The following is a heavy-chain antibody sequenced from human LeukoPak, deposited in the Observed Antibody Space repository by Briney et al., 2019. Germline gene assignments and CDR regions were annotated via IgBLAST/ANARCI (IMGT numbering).Heavy chain of an antibody. D-gene: IGHD2-2*01. CDR3: ARVLYCSSTSCYAGGYYFDY. CDR1: GGSISSSSYY. J-gene: IGHJ4*02. Sequence: PSETLSLTCTVSGGSISSSSYYWGWIRRPPGKGLEWIGTIYYSGSTYYNPSLKSRVTISVDTPKNQFSLKLSSVTAADTAVYYCARVLYCSSTSCYAGGYYFDYWGQGTLVTVSS. CDR2: IYYSGST. V-gene: IGHV4-39*01.